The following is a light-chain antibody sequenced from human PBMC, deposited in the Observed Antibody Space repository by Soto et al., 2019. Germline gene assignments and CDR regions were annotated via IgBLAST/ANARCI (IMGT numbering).Light chain of an antibody. CDR2: GAS. CDR3: QQYGSSPLT. V-gene: IGKV3-20*01. J-gene: IGKJ4*01. CDR1: QSVSNNF. Sequence: EIVLTQSPGTLSLSPGERATLSCRASQSVSNNFLAWYQQKPGQAPRLLIYGASSRATGIPDRFSGRGSGTDLTLTISRLEPEDFAVYYCQQYGSSPLTFGGGTKVEIK.